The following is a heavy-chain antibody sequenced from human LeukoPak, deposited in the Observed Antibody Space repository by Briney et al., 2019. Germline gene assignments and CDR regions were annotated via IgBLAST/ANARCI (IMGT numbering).Heavy chain of an antibody. CDR3: ARVEASGYDYGAFDY. D-gene: IGHD5-12*01. CDR2: IKRDGSEK. Sequence: GGSLRLSCAASGFSFSFYWMHRVRQAPGKGLEWVANIKRDGSEKYYVDSVKGRFTISRDNAKNSLYLQMSSLRADDTAVYYCARVEASGYDYGAFDYWGQGTLVTVSS. CDR1: GFSFSFYW. J-gene: IGHJ4*02. V-gene: IGHV3-7*01.